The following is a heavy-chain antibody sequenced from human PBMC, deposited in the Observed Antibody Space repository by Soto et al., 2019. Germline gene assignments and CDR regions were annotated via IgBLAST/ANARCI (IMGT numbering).Heavy chain of an antibody. J-gene: IGHJ5*02. CDR3: ARNPIKGGTSLNWFEP. D-gene: IGHD2-2*01. V-gene: IGHV4-4*02. CDR1: SGSISSSNW. CDR2: IYHSGST. Sequence: QVQLQESGPGLVKPSGTLSLTCAVSSGSISSSNWWSWVRQPPVKGLEWIGEIYHSGSTNYNPSLKSRVTISVDKSKNQFSLKLSSVTAADTAVYYCARNPIKGGTSLNWFEPWGQGTLVTVSS.